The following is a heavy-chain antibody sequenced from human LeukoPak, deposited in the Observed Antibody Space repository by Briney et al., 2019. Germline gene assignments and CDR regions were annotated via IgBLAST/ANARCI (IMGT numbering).Heavy chain of an antibody. CDR1: GGTFSSYA. CDR2: ISAYNGNT. Sequence: GASVKVSCKASGGTFSSYAISWVRQAPGQGLEWMGWISAYNGNTNYAQKLQGRVTMTTDTSTSTAYMELRSLRSDDTAVYYCAREYSSSYYYYYMDVWGKGTTVTVSS. J-gene: IGHJ6*03. CDR3: AREYSSSYYYYYMDV. V-gene: IGHV1-18*01. D-gene: IGHD6-6*01.